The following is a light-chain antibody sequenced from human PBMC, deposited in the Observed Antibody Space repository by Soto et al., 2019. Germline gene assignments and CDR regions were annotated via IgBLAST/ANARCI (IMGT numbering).Light chain of an antibody. CDR2: GAS. J-gene: IGKJ2*01. V-gene: IGKV3-15*01. CDR3: QQYDNWPYT. Sequence: EIVLTQSPATLSLSPGERATLSCRASQSVSSTYLGWYQQQPGQPPRLLIYGASTRATAIPARFSGSGSGTEFTLTISSLQSEDFAVYFCQQYDNWPYTFGQG. CDR1: QSVSSTY.